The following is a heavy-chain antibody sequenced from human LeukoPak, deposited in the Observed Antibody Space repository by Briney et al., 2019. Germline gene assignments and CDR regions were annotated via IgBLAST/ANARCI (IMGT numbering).Heavy chain of an antibody. V-gene: IGHV4-4*07. D-gene: IGHD3-3*01. CDR1: GGSISSYY. CDR3: AGDEYYDFWSGYYNKPH. Sequence: SETLSLTCTVCGGSISSYYWSWIRQPAGKGLEWIGRVYTSWSTNYNPSLKSRVTISVDTSKNQFSLKLSSVTPADTAVYYCAGDEYYDFWSGYYNKPHWGQGTLVTVSS. CDR2: VYTSWST. J-gene: IGHJ4*02.